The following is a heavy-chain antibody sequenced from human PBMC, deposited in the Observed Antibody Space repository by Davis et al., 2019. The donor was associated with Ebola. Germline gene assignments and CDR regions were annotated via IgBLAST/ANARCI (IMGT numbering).Heavy chain of an antibody. J-gene: IGHJ6*02. V-gene: IGHV3-23*01. Sequence: GESLKISCAASGFTFSSYAMSWVRQAPGKGLEWVSAISGSGGSTYYADSVKGRFTISRDNAKNSLYLQMNSLRAEDTAVYYCLYGIDVWGQGTTVTVSS. CDR3: LYGIDV. CDR2: ISGSGGST. CDR1: GFTFSSYA.